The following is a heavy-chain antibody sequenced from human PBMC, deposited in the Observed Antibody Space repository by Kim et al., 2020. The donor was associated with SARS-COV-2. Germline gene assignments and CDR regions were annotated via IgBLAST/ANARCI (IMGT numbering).Heavy chain of an antibody. CDR2: IHHTGTT. Sequence: SETLSLTCSVASASFSDNYWSWIRQPPGRGLEWICYIHHTGTTNYNPSLKSRVAISVDSSKNQFSLNLNSMTTAATAVYYCVSKRADSSGFIDSWGQGTLVTVSS. CDR3: VSKRADSSGFIDS. CDR1: SASFSDNY. D-gene: IGHD3-22*01. V-gene: IGHV4-59*03. J-gene: IGHJ4*02.